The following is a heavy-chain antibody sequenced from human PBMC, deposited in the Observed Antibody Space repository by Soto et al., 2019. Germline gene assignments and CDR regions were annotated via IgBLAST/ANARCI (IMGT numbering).Heavy chain of an antibody. D-gene: IGHD5-18*01. CDR2: ISGSGGST. V-gene: IGHV3-23*01. J-gene: IGHJ4*02. CDR3: AKGGDSYVIAFDY. Sequence: GGSLRLSCAASGFTFSSYAMSWVRQAPGKGLEWVSAISGSGGSTYYADSVKGRFTISRDNSKNTLYLQMNSLRAEDTAVYYCAKGGDSYVIAFDYWGQETLVTVSS. CDR1: GFTFSSYA.